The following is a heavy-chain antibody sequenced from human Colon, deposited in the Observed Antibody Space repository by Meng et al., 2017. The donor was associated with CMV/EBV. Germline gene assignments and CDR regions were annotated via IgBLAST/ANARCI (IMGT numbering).Heavy chain of an antibody. CDR3: ARGSGDHLFDY. Sequence: CAVSGASINSAGSAWTWIRHPPGMGLEWIGNVYTTGSTFYNPSIKSRVTISVDVSKNQFSLQLRSVTAADTAVYYCARGSGDHLFDYWGQGTLVTVSS. CDR2: VYTTGST. V-gene: IGHV4-30-2*01. D-gene: IGHD2-15*01. CDR1: GASINSAGSA. J-gene: IGHJ4*02.